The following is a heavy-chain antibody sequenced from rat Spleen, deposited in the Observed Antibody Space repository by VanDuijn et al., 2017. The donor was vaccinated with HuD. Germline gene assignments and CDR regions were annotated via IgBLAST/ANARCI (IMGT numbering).Heavy chain of an antibody. V-gene: IGHV5-31*01. CDR3: ATDGYYDGRYYSVYAMDA. Sequence: EVQLVESGGGLVQPGGSLKLSCVASGFTFNNHWMTWIRQAPGKGLEWVASIPNTAGSIYYPDSVKGRFTISRDIAKSTLYLQMGSLRSEDTATYYCATDGYYDGRYYSVYAMDAWGQGASVTVSS. J-gene: IGHJ4*01. CDR1: GFTFNNHW. D-gene: IGHD1-12*02. CDR2: IPNTAGSI.